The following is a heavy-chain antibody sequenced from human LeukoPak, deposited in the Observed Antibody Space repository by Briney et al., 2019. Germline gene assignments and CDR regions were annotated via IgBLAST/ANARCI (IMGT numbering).Heavy chain of an antibody. Sequence: GGSLRLYCAASGFTFSNAWMSWVRQAPGKGLESVGRIKSKTDGGTTDYAAPVKGRFTISRDDSKNTLYLQMNSLKTEDTAVYYCTTEKYSYGLYYYFDSWGQGTLVTVSS. CDR2: IKSKTDGGTT. D-gene: IGHD5-18*01. J-gene: IGHJ4*02. V-gene: IGHV3-15*01. CDR3: TTEKYSYGLYYYFDS. CDR1: GFTFSNAW.